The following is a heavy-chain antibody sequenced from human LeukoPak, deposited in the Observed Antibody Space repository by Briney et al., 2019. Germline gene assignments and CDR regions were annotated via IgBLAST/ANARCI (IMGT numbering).Heavy chain of an antibody. CDR2: ISSGSSYI. V-gene: IGHV3-21*06. Sequence: AGGSLRLSCAASGLTFSTYTMNWVRQAPGKGLEWVSSISSGSSYIYYADSMKGRFTVSRDNAKNSLYLQMNSPKAEDTAVYFCASHYDIDYWGQGTLVTVSS. J-gene: IGHJ4*02. CDR3: ASHYDIDY. D-gene: IGHD3-9*01. CDR1: GLTFSTYT.